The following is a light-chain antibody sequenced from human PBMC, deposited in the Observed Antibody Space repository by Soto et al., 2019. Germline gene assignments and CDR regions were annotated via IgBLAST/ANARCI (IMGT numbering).Light chain of an antibody. V-gene: IGKV3-20*01. CDR1: QSVSSSY. CDR3: QQYGSSQS. CDR2: GAS. Sequence: EIVLTQSPGTLSLSPGERATLSCRASQSVSSSYLAWYQQKPGQAPRLLIYGASSRATGIPDRFSGSGSGTDFTLTLSRLEPEDFSVYYCQQYGSSQSFDQGTKVEIK. J-gene: IGKJ1*01.